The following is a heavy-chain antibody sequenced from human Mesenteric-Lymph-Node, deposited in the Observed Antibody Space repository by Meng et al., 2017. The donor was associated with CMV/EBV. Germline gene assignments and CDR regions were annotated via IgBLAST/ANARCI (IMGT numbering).Heavy chain of an antibody. J-gene: IGHJ4*02. CDR2: INHSGST. CDR1: GGSFSGYY. CDR3: ARGSSYDILTGYFDY. Sequence: QVQLHQWGAGLLKPSETLSVTCAVYGGSFSGYYWNWMRQSPEKGLEWIGEINHSGSTTYNPSFTSRIIISVDTSTNQISLNMSSVTAADTAVYYCARGSSYDILTGYFDYWGQGALITVSS. D-gene: IGHD3-9*01. V-gene: IGHV4-34*01.